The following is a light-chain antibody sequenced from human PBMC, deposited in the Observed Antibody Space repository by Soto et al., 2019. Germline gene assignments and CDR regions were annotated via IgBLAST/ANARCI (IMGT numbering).Light chain of an antibody. V-gene: IGKV4-1*01. CDR2: WAS. CDR1: QSVLHSSNNKNY. J-gene: IGKJ4*01. CDR3: QQYYTTPLP. Sequence: DIVMTQSPDSLAMSLGERATINCKSSQSVLHSSNNKNYLAWYQQTPGQPPKLLIYWASTRESGVPYRFSGSGSGTDFTLTISSLQAEDVAVYYCQQYYTTPLPFGGGTKVEIK.